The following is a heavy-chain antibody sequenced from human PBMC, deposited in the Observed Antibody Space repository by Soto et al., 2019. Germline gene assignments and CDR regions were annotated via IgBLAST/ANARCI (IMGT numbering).Heavy chain of an antibody. CDR1: GFTVGSNY. Sequence: GGSLRLSCAASGFTVGSNYMSWVRQAPGKGLEWVSAISANGQGIYYADSVRGRFTISRDNSKNTIFLHMDSLRAEDTAVYYCAKDRNYPRDQFHYWGQGTLVTVSS. J-gene: IGHJ4*02. D-gene: IGHD1-7*01. CDR2: ISANGQGI. CDR3: AKDRNYPRDQFHY. V-gene: IGHV3-23*01.